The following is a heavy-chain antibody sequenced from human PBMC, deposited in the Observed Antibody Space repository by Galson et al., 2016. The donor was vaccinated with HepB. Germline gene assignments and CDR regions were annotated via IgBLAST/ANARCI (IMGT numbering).Heavy chain of an antibody. CDR1: GYTFDSYW. CDR3: ARSLTGSSDFWGAIYNYYAMDV. CDR2: IYPGDFDI. D-gene: IGHD3-3*01. J-gene: IGHJ6*02. Sequence: QSGAEVKKPGESLKISCRGSGYTFDSYWIGWVRQMPGKGLEWMGIIYPGDFDIRYSPSFQGQVTISVDKSISAAYLQWSSLTASDTAMYYCARSLTGSSDFWGAIYNYYAMDVWGQGTTVTVS. V-gene: IGHV5-51*01.